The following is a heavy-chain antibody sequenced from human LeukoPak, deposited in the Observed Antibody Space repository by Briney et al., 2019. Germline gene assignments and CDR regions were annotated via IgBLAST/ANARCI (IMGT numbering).Heavy chain of an antibody. D-gene: IGHD3-22*01. CDR2: IYPGDSDT. CDR3: ARPYSSGYFVEGAFDI. J-gene: IGHJ3*02. Sequence: GESLKISCKGSGCSFTSYWIGWVRQMPGKGLEWMGIIYPGDSDTRYSPSFQGQVTISADKSISTAYLQWSSLKASDTAMYYCARPYSSGYFVEGAFDIWGQGTMVTVSS. V-gene: IGHV5-51*01. CDR1: GCSFTSYW.